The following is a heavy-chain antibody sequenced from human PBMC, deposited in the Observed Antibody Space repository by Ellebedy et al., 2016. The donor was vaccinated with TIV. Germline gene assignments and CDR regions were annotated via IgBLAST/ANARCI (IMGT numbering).Heavy chain of an antibody. CDR3: ARETRTSY. Sequence: GESLKISCAASGFTFSRYWMHWVRQVPGKGLEWVSRIDDDGSNTSYVDSVKGRLPISRDNAKNTLYLQMNSLRVGDTAVYYCARETRTSYWGQGTLVIVSS. CDR2: IDDDGSNT. V-gene: IGHV3-74*01. CDR1: GFTFSRYW. J-gene: IGHJ4*02.